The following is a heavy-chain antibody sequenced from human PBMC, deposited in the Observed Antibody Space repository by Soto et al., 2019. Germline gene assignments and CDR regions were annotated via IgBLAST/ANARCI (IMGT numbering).Heavy chain of an antibody. CDR3: ARAGSYYGSGLFDY. CDR1: GGSISRSNYY. V-gene: IGHV4-39*01. Sequence: PSETLSLTCTVSGGSISRSNYYWGWIRQPPGRGLEWIGGIFYTGSTYYNPSLKSRVTISVDTSKSQFSLKLISVTAADTAVYYCARAGSYYGSGLFDYWGQGALDTGSS. J-gene: IGHJ4*02. CDR2: IFYTGST. D-gene: IGHD3-10*01.